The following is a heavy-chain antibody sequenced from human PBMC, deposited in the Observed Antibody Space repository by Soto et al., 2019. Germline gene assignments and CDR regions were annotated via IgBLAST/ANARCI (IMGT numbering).Heavy chain of an antibody. V-gene: IGHV3-66*01. CDR1: GFTVRNNY. D-gene: IGHD3-16*01. CDR3: VRSRFVALGVTLVDY. J-gene: IGHJ4*02. CDR2: IYSGGST. Sequence: EVQLVESGGGLVQPGGSLRLSCAASGFTVRNNYINWVRQAPGKGLEWVSIIYSGGSTYYADSVKGRFTISRDNSKNTLYLQMTSLRAEDTAVYYCVRSRFVALGVTLVDYWGQGTLVTVSS.